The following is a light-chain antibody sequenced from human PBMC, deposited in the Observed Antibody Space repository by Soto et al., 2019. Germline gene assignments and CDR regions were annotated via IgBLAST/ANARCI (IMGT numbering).Light chain of an antibody. CDR3: QRYGDSRA. Sequence: EIVLTQSPCTLSLSPGERATLSCRTSQSVSSSYLAWYQLKPGQAPRLLIYGTSNRATGIPDRFSGSGSGTDFTLTISRLEPEDFAVYFCQRYGDSRAFGQGTKVEI. J-gene: IGKJ1*01. V-gene: IGKV3-20*01. CDR1: QSVSSSY. CDR2: GTS.